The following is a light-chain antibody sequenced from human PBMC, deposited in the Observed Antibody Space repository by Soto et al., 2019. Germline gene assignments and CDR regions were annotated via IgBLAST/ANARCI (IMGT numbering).Light chain of an antibody. J-gene: IGKJ1*01. V-gene: IGKV1-5*01. CDR1: QTISTW. CDR3: QQYNSYWT. Sequence: DIRMTQSPSTLSASVGDRLTITCRASQTISTWLAWYQQTPGKAPKLLIYHASTLDSGVPSRFSGSGSGTEFTLTISSLQPDDFATYYCQQYNSYWTFGQGTRVIIK. CDR2: HAS.